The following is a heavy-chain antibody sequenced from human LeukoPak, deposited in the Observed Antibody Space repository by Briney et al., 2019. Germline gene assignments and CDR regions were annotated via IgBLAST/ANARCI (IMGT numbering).Heavy chain of an antibody. D-gene: IGHD3-10*01. CDR3: AREMEDKSFSFGELRKNYYYYMDV. Sequence: SETLSLTCAVHGGSFSGYYWSWIRQPPGKGLEWIGEINHSGSTNYNPSLKSRVTISVDTSKNQFSLKLSSVTAADTAVYYCAREMEDKSFSFGELRKNYYYYMDVWGKGTTVTVSS. J-gene: IGHJ6*03. CDR2: INHSGST. V-gene: IGHV4-34*01. CDR1: GGSFSGYY.